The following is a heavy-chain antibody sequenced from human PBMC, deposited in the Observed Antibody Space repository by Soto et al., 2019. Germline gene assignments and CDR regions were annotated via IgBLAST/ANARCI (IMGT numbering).Heavy chain of an antibody. Sequence: SETLSLTCDVSGDTISTGGYTWAWIRQPPGKALEWIGHTYHSGNPYYNPSLKSRVTILVDTTKNQFSLKVTSVTAADTAVYYCVRRGLLPFDYWGQGMLFTAS. CDR1: GDTISTGGYT. D-gene: IGHD2-15*01. J-gene: IGHJ4*02. V-gene: IGHV4-30-2*01. CDR3: VRRGLLPFDY. CDR2: TYHSGNP.